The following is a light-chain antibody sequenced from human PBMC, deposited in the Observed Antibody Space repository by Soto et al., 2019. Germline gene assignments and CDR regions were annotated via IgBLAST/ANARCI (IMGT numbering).Light chain of an antibody. CDR3: GSYTSSSTYV. CDR2: DVS. J-gene: IGLJ1*01. Sequence: QSALTQPASVSGSPGQSITISCTGTSSDVGGYNYVSWYQQHPGKAPKLMIYDVSNRPSGVSNRFSGSKSGSTASLTISGLQAEDEADYHCGSYTSSSTYVFGSGTKLTVL. CDR1: SSDVGGYNY. V-gene: IGLV2-14*01.